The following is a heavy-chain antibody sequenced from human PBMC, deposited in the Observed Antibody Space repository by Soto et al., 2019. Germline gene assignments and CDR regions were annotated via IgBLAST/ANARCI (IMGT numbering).Heavy chain of an antibody. CDR1: GLTFSDSY. Sequence: PGGSLRLSCAASGLTFSDSYMHWIRQAPGKGLEWVSYISGSGRTIFYGDSVRGRFTISRDNAKNSLYLQMDSLRAEDTAMYYCARADVVGATPDYWGQGTLVTVSS. V-gene: IGHV3-11*01. J-gene: IGHJ4*02. CDR3: ARADVVGATPDY. D-gene: IGHD1-26*01. CDR2: ISGSGRTI.